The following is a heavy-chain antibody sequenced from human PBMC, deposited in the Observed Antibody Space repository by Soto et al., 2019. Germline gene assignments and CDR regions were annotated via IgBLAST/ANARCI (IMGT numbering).Heavy chain of an antibody. Sequence: SETLSLTCTVSGGSITSANWWTWVRQPPGGGLEWIGEISHSGITNYKASLKSRVTMSVDKTKNDVSLKLTSVTAADTAVYYCARVLRGWFDPWGQGTPVTVS. CDR3: ARVLRGWFDP. V-gene: IGHV4-4*02. J-gene: IGHJ5*02. CDR1: GGSITSANW. CDR2: ISHSGIT.